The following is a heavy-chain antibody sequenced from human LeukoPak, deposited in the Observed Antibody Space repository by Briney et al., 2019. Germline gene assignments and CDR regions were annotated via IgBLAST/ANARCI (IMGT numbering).Heavy chain of an antibody. D-gene: IGHD6-6*01. V-gene: IGHV3-23*01. CDR2: ISGSGGST. J-gene: IGHJ5*02. CDR1: GFTFSSYA. Sequence: GGSLRLSCAASGFTFSSYAMSLVRQAPGKGLEWVSAISGSGGSTYYADSVKGRFTISRDNSKNTLYLQMNSLRTEDTAVYYCAKDAARRHMGWFDPWGQGTLVTVSS. CDR3: AKDAARRHMGWFDP.